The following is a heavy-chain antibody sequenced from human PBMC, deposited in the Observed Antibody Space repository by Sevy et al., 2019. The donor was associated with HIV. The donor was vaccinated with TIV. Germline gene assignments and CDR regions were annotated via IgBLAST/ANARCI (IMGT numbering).Heavy chain of an antibody. CDR3: GELPSTVMFREKGY. J-gene: IGHJ4*02. V-gene: IGHV3-23*01. CDR1: GFTFTNYA. Sequence: GGSLRLSCAASGFTFTNYAMNWVRQAPGKGLEWVSGISDSGDTTHYAESVKGRFTISRDNSKNTVSLQMSSLRAEDTAIYYCGELPSTVMFREKGYWGQGTRVTVSS. CDR2: ISDSGDTT. D-gene: IGHD3-10*01.